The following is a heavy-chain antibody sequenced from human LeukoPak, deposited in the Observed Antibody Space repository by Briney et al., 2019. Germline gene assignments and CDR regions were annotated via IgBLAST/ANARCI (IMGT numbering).Heavy chain of an antibody. V-gene: IGHV3-7*01. Sequence: GGSLRLSCAASGFTFSSHWMSWVRQAPGKGLEWVANMNQDGSEKYYVDSVKGRFIISRDNAKNSLHLQMNSLRAEDTAVYYCARDHTAAGIIFDYWGQGALVTVSS. D-gene: IGHD5-18*01. J-gene: IGHJ4*02. CDR2: MNQDGSEK. CDR1: GFTFSSHW. CDR3: ARDHTAAGIIFDY.